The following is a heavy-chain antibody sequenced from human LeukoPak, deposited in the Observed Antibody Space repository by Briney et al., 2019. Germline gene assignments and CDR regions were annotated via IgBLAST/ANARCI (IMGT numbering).Heavy chain of an antibody. D-gene: IGHD4/OR15-4a*01. CDR2: IYYSGST. CDR3: ARTPMVAPDY. V-gene: IGHV4-39*01. Sequence: SETLSLTCTVSGGSISSSSYYWGWIRQPPGKGLEWIGSIYYSGSTYYNPSLKSRVTISVDTSKNQFSLKLSSVTAADTAVYYCARTPMVAPDYWGEGTLGTVTS. J-gene: IGHJ4*02. CDR1: GGSISSSSYY.